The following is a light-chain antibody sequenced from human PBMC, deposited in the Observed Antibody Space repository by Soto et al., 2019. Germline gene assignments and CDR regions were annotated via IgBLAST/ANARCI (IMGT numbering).Light chain of an antibody. CDR1: QSVSSSY. V-gene: IGKV3D-20*02. CDR2: DVS. Sequence: IVLTHSPAILPLSPGDRATLSCRASQSVSSSYLAWYQHKPGQAPKILIYDVSNRASGIPDRFSASGSGTDFTLTIRSIEPEDFAIYYCKQRAWWPWTFGKGTKVDIK. CDR3: KQRAWWPWT. J-gene: IGKJ1*01.